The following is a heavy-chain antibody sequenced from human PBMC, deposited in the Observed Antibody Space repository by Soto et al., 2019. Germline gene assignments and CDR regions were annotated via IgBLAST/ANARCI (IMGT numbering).Heavy chain of an antibody. CDR1: GYTFTGYY. D-gene: IGHD3-3*01. Sequence: XSVKGSCNASGYTFTGYYMRWGRQAPGQGLEWMGWINPNSGGTNYAQKFQGRVTMTRDTSISTAYMELSRLRSDDTAVYYCARAITIFGVVINAFDIWGQGTMVTVSS. J-gene: IGHJ3*02. V-gene: IGHV1-2*02. CDR3: ARAITIFGVVINAFDI. CDR2: INPNSGGT.